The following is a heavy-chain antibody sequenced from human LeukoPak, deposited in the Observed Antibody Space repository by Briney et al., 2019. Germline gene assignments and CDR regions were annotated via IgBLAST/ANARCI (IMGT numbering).Heavy chain of an antibody. CDR3: ARDLKYILPGGWFDP. V-gene: IGHV1-46*01. D-gene: IGHD4-23*01. CDR1: GYTFTSYY. CDR2: INPSGGST. Sequence: GVSVKVSCKASGYTFTSYYMHWVRQAPGQGLEWMGIINPSGGSTSYAQKFQGRVTMTRDTSTSTVYMELSSLRSEDTAVYYCARDLKYILPGGWFDPWGQGTLVTVSS. J-gene: IGHJ5*02.